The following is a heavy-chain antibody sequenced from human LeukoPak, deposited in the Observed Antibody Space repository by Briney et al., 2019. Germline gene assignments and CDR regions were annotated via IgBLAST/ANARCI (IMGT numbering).Heavy chain of an antibody. CDR3: ERDPAGYTIANAFDI. D-gene: IGHD5-12*01. Sequence: RRSLRLSCAPSGFTFSSYGMHWVRQAPGKGLEWVAVIWYDGSNIYYADSVKGRFTISRDNSKNTLYLQMNSLRAEDTAVYYCERDPAGYTIANAFDIWGQGTMVTVSS. V-gene: IGHV3-33*01. J-gene: IGHJ3*02. CDR2: IWYDGSNI. CDR1: GFTFSSYG.